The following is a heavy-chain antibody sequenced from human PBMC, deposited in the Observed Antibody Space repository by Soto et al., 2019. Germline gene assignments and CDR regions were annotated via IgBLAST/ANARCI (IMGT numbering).Heavy chain of an antibody. CDR2: ISYDGSNK. CDR1: GFTFSSYA. V-gene: IGHV3-30-3*01. Sequence: GGSLRLSCAASGFTFSSYAMHWVRQAPGKGLEWVAVISYDGSNKYSADSVKGRFTISRDNSKNKLYLKMNSLRAEDKAVYYCARNTALGLPLYTWFDPWGQGTLVTVSS. D-gene: IGHD5-18*01. J-gene: IGHJ5*02. CDR3: ARNTALGLPLYTWFDP.